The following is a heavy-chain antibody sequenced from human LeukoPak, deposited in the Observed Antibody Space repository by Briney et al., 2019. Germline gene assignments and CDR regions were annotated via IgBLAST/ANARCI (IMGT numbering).Heavy chain of an antibody. CDR2: IIPILGIA. CDR1: GGTFSSYA. CDR3: ARALSGCYFDL. J-gene: IGHJ2*01. D-gene: IGHD3-3*01. Sequence: SVKVSCKASGGTFSSYAISWVRQAPGQGLVWMGRIIPILGIANYAQKFQGRVTITADKSTSTVYMELSSLRSEDTAVYYCARALSGCYFDLWGRGTLVTVSS. V-gene: IGHV1-69*04.